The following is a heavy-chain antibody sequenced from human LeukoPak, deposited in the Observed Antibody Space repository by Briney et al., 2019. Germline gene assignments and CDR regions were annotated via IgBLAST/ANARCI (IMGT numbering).Heavy chain of an antibody. V-gene: IGHV3-7*01. CDR1: GFTFSSHW. CDR3: ARSGITISGVLVYHYSGMDV. CDR2: IKADGSEK. J-gene: IGHJ6*02. D-gene: IGHD3-3*01. Sequence: GSLRLSCAGSGFTFSSHWMNWVRQAPGKGLEWVASIKADGSEKYYVDSVKGRFTISRDNAKNSLYLQMNSLRAEDTAVYYCARSGITISGVLVYHYSGMDVWGQGTTVTVSS.